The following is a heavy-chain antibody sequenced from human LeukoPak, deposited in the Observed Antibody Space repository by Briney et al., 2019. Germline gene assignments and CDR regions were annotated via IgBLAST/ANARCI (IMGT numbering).Heavy chain of an antibody. J-gene: IGHJ4*02. CDR1: GFSISDHY. Sequence: GGSLRLSCAASGFSISDHYMDWVRQAPGKGLEWVGRVRNKPNGYTTDYGTSVKGRFTISRDDSKKSLYLQMNSLTSEDTAVYYCTRVRHGDYFDYWGQGTLVSVSS. CDR2: VRNKPNGYTT. V-gene: IGHV3-72*01. CDR3: TRVRHGDYFDY. D-gene: IGHD4-17*01.